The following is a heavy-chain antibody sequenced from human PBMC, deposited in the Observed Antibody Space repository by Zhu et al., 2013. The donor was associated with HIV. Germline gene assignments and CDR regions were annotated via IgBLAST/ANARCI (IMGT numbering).Heavy chain of an antibody. Sequence: QVQLVQSGAEVKKPGASVKVSCKASGYTFNGYYIHWVRQAPGQGLEWMGWINPNTGATRSAQKFLGRVSMTRDTSVRTAYMELSRLTSDDTATYYCVRDQKIQTNKTPGENIPGALWGQGTLVTVSS. J-gene: IGHJ4*02. CDR1: GYTFNGYY. CDR3: VRDQKIQTNKTPGENIPGAL. CDR2: INPNTGAT. V-gene: IGHV1-2*02.